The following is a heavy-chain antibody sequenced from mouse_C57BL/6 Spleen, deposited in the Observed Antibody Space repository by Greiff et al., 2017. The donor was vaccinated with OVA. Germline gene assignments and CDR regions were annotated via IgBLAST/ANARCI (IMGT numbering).Heavy chain of an antibody. CDR2: INYDGSST. Sequence: EVKLVESEGGLVQPGSSMKLSCTASGFTFSDYYMAWVRQVPEKGLEWVANINYDGSSTYYLDSLKSRFIISRDNAKNILYLQMSSLKSEDTATYYCARDPILGRGDAMDYWGQGTSVTVSS. J-gene: IGHJ4*01. D-gene: IGHD4-1*01. CDR3: ARDPILGRGDAMDY. CDR1: GFTFSDYY. V-gene: IGHV5-16*01.